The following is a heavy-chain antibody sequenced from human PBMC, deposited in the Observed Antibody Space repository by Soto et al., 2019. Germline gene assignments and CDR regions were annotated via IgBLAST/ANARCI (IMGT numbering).Heavy chain of an antibody. CDR3: ARYRGVVVPDKGRESDP. CDR1: GFTFSSYA. D-gene: IGHD2-2*01. V-gene: IGHV3-30-3*01. Sequence: QVQLVESGGGVVQPGRSLRLSCAASGFTFSSYAMHWVRQAPGKGLEWVAVISYDGSNKYYADSVKGLFTISRDNSKNPLYLQMNSRRAEDTAVYYCARYRGVVVPDKGRESDPWGQGTRVTVSS. J-gene: IGHJ5*02. CDR2: ISYDGSNK.